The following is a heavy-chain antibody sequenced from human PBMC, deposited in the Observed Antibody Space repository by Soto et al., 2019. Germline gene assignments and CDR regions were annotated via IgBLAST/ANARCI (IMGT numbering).Heavy chain of an antibody. CDR2: IIPILGIA. CDR3: ARVVDSSSHSGYDLDY. V-gene: IGHV1-69*02. CDR1: GGTFSSYT. Sequence: ASVKVSCKASGGTFSSYTIRWVPQAPGQGLEWMGRIIPILGIANYAQKFQGRVTITADKSTSTAYMELSSLRSEDTAVYYCARVVDSSSHSGYDLDYWGQGTLVTVSS. J-gene: IGHJ4*02. D-gene: IGHD5-12*01.